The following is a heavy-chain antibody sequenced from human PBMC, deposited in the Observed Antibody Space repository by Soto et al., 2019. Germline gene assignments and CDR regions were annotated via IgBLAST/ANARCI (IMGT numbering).Heavy chain of an antibody. J-gene: IGHJ5*02. Sequence: QVQLQQSGPGLVKPSQTLSLTCTVSGGSISSGDYYWSWIRQPPGPGLEWIGYIYYSGSPYYNPSLTSRFAISIDTSHPQFSLNLSSVTAADTAMYYCARAPPVVVAATHINWFDPWGQGTLVTVSS. D-gene: IGHD2-15*01. CDR1: GGSISSGDYY. V-gene: IGHV4-30-4*01. CDR2: IYYSGSP. CDR3: ARAPPVVVAATHINWFDP.